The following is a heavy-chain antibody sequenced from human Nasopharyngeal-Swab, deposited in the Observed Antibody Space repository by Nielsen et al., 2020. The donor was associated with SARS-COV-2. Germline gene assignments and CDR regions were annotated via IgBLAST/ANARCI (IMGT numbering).Heavy chain of an antibody. CDR3: TSHEYCRGYCKNGGFDS. CDR1: GGSVSTTTYF. J-gene: IGHJ4*02. V-gene: IGHV4-39*01. CDR2: VYYSGST. D-gene: IGHD2-21*02. Sequence: SETLSLTCPVSGGSVSTTTYFWGWIRQPPGKGLEWIGTVYYSGSTYYNPSLKSRVTISVDTSKNQFSLKLNSVTATDTAVCYCTSHEYCRGYCKNGGFDSWGQGTLVTVSS.